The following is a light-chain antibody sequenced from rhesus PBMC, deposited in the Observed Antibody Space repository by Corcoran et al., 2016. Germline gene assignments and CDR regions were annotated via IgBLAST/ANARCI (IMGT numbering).Light chain of an antibody. CDR2: AAT. V-gene: IGKV1-36*02. Sequence: DIQMTQSPSSLSASVGDRVTITCRASQGISDYLNWYQQKPGEPPKRLIYAATRLESGVPSRFSDSGSGTDVSLTISSLQPEDFATYYCLRGYSIPITFGPGTKLDIK. CDR3: LRGYSIPIT. J-gene: IGKJ3*01. CDR1: QGISDY.